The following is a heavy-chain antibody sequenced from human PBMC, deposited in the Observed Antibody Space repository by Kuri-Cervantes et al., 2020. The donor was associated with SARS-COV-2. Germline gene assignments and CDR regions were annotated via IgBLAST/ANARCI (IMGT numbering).Heavy chain of an antibody. CDR1: GFTFSSYA. Sequence: GGSLRLSCAASGFTFSSYAMSWVRQAPGKGLEWVSAISGSGGSTYYADSVKGWFTISRDNSKNTLYLQMNSLRAEDTAVYYCAKDQNSGSYSDAFDIWGQGTMVTVSS. J-gene: IGHJ3*02. V-gene: IGHV3-23*01. D-gene: IGHD1-26*01. CDR2: ISGSGGST. CDR3: AKDQNSGSYSDAFDI.